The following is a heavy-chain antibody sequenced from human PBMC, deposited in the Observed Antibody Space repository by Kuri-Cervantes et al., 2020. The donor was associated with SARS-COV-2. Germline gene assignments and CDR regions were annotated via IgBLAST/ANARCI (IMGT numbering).Heavy chain of an antibody. CDR3: ARDVRYSGSYQCTS. V-gene: IGHV3-33*01. D-gene: IGHD1-26*01. Sequence: GVSLRLYCSASGFTISGYGMYWVRQAPGKGLEWVAVIWYEGTKKVYADSVKGRFTISRDNSKNTLYLQMNSLRAEDTAVYYCARDVRYSGSYQCTSWGQGAVVTVSS. CDR2: IWYEGTKK. CDR1: GFTISGYG. J-gene: IGHJ5*02.